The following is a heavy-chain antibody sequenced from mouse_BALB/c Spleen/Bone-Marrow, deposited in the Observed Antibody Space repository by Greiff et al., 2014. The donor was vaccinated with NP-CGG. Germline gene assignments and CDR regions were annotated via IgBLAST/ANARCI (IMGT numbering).Heavy chain of an antibody. CDR2: ISRGGGST. J-gene: IGHJ1*01. D-gene: IGHD1-2*01. CDR3: ARQGYGYVDFDV. Sequence: EVKLVESGGGLVKPGGSLKLSCAASGFAFSSYDMSWVRQTPEKRLEWVAYISRGGGSTYFPDTVKGRFTISRDNAKNTQYLQMSSLKSEDTAMYYCARQGYGYVDFDVWGAGTSVTVSS. V-gene: IGHV5-12-1*01. CDR1: GFAFSSYD.